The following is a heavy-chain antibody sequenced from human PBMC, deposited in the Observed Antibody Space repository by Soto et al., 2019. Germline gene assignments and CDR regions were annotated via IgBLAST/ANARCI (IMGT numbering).Heavy chain of an antibody. CDR3: ARDLSVFGDDYELFDY. Sequence: ASVKVSCKASGGAFSSYAISWVRQAPGQGLEWMGGIIPIFGTANYAQKFQGRVTITADESTSTAYMELSSLRSEDTAVYYCARDLSVFGDDYELFDYWGQGTLVTVSS. J-gene: IGHJ4*02. CDR1: GGAFSSYA. V-gene: IGHV1-69*13. D-gene: IGHD4-17*01. CDR2: IIPIFGTA.